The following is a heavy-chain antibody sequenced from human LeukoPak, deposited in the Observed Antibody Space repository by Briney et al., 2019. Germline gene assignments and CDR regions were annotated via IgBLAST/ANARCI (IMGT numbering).Heavy chain of an antibody. J-gene: IGHJ5*02. CDR3: ARDNSVGDVAWWFDP. D-gene: IGHD1-26*01. CDR2: INPSGSST. CDR1: GYSFTSHY. V-gene: IGHV1-46*01. Sequence: HVASVKVSCKASGYSFTSHYMHWVRQAPGQGLEWLGLINPSGSSTLYAQKFQGRVTMTRDMSTTTDYMELSSLRSEDTAVYYCARDNSVGDVAWWFDPWGQGTLVTVSS.